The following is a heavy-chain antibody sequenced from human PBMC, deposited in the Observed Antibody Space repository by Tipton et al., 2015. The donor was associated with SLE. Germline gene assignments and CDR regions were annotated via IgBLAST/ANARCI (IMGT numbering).Heavy chain of an antibody. CDR3: ARARGLSPFDY. Sequence: SLRLSCAASGFTVSSNYMSWVRQAPGKGLEWVSVIYSGGSTNYADSVKGRFTISRDNSKNTLYLQMNSLRAEDTAVYYCARARGLSPFDYWGQGTLVTVSS. CDR2: IYSGGST. CDR1: GFTVSSNY. D-gene: IGHD3-16*02. V-gene: IGHV3-66*02. J-gene: IGHJ4*02.